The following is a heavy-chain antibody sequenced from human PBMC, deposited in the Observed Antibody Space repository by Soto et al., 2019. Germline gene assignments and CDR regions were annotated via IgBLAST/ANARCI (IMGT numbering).Heavy chain of an antibody. J-gene: IGHJ4*02. CDR3: AKLVGHGSGSYPYPPDY. V-gene: IGHV3-30*18. D-gene: IGHD3-10*01. CDR2: ISYDGSNK. CDR1: GFTFSSYG. Sequence: QVQLVESGGGVVQPGRSLRLSCAASGFTFSSYGMHWVRQAPGKGLEWVAVISYDGSNKYYADSVKGRFTISRDNSNNPLYLQMNSLRAEDTAVYYCAKLVGHGSGSYPYPPDYWGQGTLVNVSS.